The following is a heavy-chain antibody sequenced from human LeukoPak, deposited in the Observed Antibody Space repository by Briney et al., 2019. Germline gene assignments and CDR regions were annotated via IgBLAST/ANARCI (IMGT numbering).Heavy chain of an antibody. V-gene: IGHV1-2*02. Sequence: ASVKVSCKASGYTFTGYYMHWVRQAPGQGLEWMGWINPNSGGTNYALKFQGRVTMTRDTSISTAYMELSRLRSDDTAVYYCARERRIGYCSGGSCYDQIGYWGQGTLVTVSS. D-gene: IGHD2-15*01. J-gene: IGHJ4*02. CDR1: GYTFTGYY. CDR2: INPNSGGT. CDR3: ARERRIGYCSGGSCYDQIGY.